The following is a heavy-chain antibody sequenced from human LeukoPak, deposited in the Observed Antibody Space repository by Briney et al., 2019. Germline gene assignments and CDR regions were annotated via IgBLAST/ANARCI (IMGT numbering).Heavy chain of an antibody. D-gene: IGHD3-22*01. J-gene: IGHJ6*02. CDR2: INPNSGGT. CDR1: GYTFTGYY. V-gene: IGHV1-2*02. CDR3: ARDHLPYYYDSSGGYYYYGMDV. Sequence: ASVKVSCKASGYTFTGYYMHWVRQAPGQGLEWMGWINPNSGGTNYAQKFQGRVTITADESTSTAYMELSSLRSEDTAVYYCARDHLPYYYDSSGGYYYYGMDVWGQGTTVTVSS.